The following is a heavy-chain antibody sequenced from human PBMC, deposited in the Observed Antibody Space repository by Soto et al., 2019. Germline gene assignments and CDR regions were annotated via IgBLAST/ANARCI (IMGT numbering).Heavy chain of an antibody. CDR2: ISYDGSNK. CDR3: ARDMVAITILALYYYYYYGMDV. Sequence: AVGSLRLSCAASGFTFSSYAMHWVRQAPGKGLEWVAVISYDGSNKYYADSVKGRFTISRDNSKNTLYLQMNSLRAEDTAVYYCARDMVAITILALYYYYYYGMDVWGQGTTVTVSS. V-gene: IGHV3-30-3*01. J-gene: IGHJ6*02. CDR1: GFTFSSYA. D-gene: IGHD3-3*01.